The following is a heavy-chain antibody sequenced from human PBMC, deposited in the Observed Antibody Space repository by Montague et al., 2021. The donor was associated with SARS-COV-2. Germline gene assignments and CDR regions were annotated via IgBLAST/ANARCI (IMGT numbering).Heavy chain of an antibody. CDR2: IWYDGSNK. CDR3: ARDLFWGTDSGTQQRRDY. J-gene: IGHJ4*02. V-gene: IGHV3-33*01. CDR1: GFTFSSYG. D-gene: IGHD3-16*01. Sequence: SLRLSCAASGFTFSSYGMHWVRQAPGKGLEWVAVIWYDGSNKYYADSVKGRFTISRDNSKNTLCLQMNSLRAEDTAVYYCARDLFWGTDSGTQQRRDYWGQGTLVTVSS.